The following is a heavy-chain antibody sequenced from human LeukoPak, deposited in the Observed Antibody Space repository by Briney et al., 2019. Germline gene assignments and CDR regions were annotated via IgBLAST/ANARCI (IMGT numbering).Heavy chain of an antibody. CDR3: ANGGGGGYDRFDY. V-gene: IGHV3-23*01. D-gene: IGHD5-12*01. CDR1: GFTFNNYA. Sequence: PGGSLRLSCAASGFTFNNYAMSWVRQAPGKGLEWVSAISGSGGGTYYADSVKGRFTISRDNSENTLYLQMNSLRAEDTAVYYCANGGGGGYDRFDYWGQGTLVTVSS. J-gene: IGHJ4*02. CDR2: ISGSGGGT.